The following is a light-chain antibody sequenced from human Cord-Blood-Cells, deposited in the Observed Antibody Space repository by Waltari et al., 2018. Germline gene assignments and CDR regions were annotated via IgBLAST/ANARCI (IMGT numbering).Light chain of an antibody. CDR2: DVS. J-gene: IGLJ2*01. CDR1: SSDVGGYNY. Sequence: QSALTQPASVSGSPGQSITISCTGTSSDVGGYNYVSWYQQHPGKAPKLMIYDVSKRPSGVSNRFSGSKSGNTASLTISGLQAEDEAHYYCSSYTSSSTLVFGGGTKLTVL. CDR3: SSYTSSSTLV. V-gene: IGLV2-14*01.